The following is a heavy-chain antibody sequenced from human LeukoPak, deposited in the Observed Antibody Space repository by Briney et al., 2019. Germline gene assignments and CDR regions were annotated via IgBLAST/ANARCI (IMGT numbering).Heavy chain of an antibody. Sequence: GGSLRLSCTTSGFTFSSYAMSWVRQAPGKGLEWVSAIGVGGGYIYYADSVKGRFTISRDNSRNALYLQMNSLRADDTAVYYCASHSGSYSNWFDPWGQGTLVTVSS. CDR2: IGVGGGYI. CDR1: GFTFSSYA. CDR3: ASHSGSYSNWFDP. D-gene: IGHD1-26*01. J-gene: IGHJ5*02. V-gene: IGHV3-23*01.